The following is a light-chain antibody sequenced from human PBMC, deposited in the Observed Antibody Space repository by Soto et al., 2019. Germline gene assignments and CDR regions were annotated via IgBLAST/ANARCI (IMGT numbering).Light chain of an antibody. V-gene: IGLV1-51*01. J-gene: IGLJ2*01. CDR2: DNN. CDR3: GTWDSSLSAGVV. Sequence: QCVLTQPPSVSAAPGQKVTISCSGSSSNIGNNYVSWYQQFPGTAPKLLIYDNNRRPSGIPDRFSGSKSGTSATLDITGLQTGDEADYYCGTWDSSLSAGVVFGGGTKLTVL. CDR1: SSNIGNNY.